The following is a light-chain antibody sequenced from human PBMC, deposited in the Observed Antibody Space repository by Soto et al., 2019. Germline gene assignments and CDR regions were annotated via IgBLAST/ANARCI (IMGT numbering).Light chain of an antibody. CDR2: GAS. CDR3: QQYGSSPWT. CDR1: QSVSSSY. J-gene: IGKJ1*01. Sequence: EIVLTQSPGTLSLSPGETATLSCRASQSVSSSYLAWYQQKPGQAPRLLIYGASSRATGIPDRFSGSGSGTDVTLTISRLEPEDIAVYYCQQYGSSPWTFGQGTKVEIK. V-gene: IGKV3-20*01.